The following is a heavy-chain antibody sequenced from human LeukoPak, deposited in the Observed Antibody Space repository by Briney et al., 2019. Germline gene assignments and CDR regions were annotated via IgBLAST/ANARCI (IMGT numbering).Heavy chain of an antibody. V-gene: IGHV3-21*01. CDR1: GFTFSSHS. D-gene: IGHD3-22*01. Sequence: GGSLRLSCAASGFTFSSHSMNWVRQAPGKGLEWVSSISSSSSYIYYADSVKGRFTISRDNAKNSLYLQMNSLRAEDTAVYYCARDAYSSGYYTIDYWGQGTLVTVSS. CDR3: ARDAYSSGYYTIDY. CDR2: ISSSSSYI. J-gene: IGHJ4*02.